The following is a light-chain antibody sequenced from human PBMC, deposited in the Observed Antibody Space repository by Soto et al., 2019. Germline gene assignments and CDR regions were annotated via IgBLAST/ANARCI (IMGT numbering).Light chain of an antibody. CDR3: SSHTSGSTRV. V-gene: IGLV2-14*01. CDR2: EVT. J-gene: IGLJ1*01. Sequence: QSALTQPASVSGSPGQSIAISCTGTSGDVGGYDYVSWYQQHPDKAPKLMIYEVTKRPSWVSNRFCGSKSGNTASLTISGLLPEDGDEYYCSSHTSGSTRVFGSGTKLTVL. CDR1: SGDVGGYDY.